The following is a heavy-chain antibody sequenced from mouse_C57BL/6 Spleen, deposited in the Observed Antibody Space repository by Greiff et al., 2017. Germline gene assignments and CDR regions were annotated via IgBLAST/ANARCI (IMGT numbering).Heavy chain of an antibody. V-gene: IGHV5-4*01. J-gene: IGHJ1*03. CDR1: GFTFSSYA. Sequence: EVQLVESGGGLVKPGGSLKLSCAASGFTFSSYAMSWVRQTPEKRLEWVATISDGGSYTYYPDNVKGRFTISRDNAKNNLYLQMSHLKSEDTAIYYCARGTVVPYWYFDVWGTGTTVTGSS. CDR2: ISDGGSYT. CDR3: ARGTVVPYWYFDV. D-gene: IGHD1-1*01.